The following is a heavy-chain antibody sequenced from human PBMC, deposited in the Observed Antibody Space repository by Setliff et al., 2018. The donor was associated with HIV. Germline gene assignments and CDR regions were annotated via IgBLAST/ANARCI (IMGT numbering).Heavy chain of an antibody. CDR3: ARGSLWFGKLHSDY. J-gene: IGHJ4*02. D-gene: IGHD3-10*01. CDR2: ISHDGSNK. Sequence: LKISCAASGFTFSSFAMHWVRQAPGKGLEGVAVISHDGSNKYYANSVKGRFTVSRDNSKNTLYLQMSSLRAEDTAVYYCARGSLWFGKLHSDYWGQGTLVTVSS. V-gene: IGHV3-30*04. CDR1: GFTFSSFA.